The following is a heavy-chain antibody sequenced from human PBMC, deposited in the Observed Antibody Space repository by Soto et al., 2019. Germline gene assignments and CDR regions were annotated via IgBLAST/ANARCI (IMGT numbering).Heavy chain of an antibody. CDR1: GFTFTSHS. V-gene: IGHV3-23*01. D-gene: IGHD6-6*01. CDR3: AKKRYGSSSMGCFDN. CDR2: ISGNTYDI. J-gene: IGHJ4*02. Sequence: PXGSLRLSFAASGFTFTSHSMNWVRQAPGKGLEWVSAISGNTYDIYYADSVKGRFTVSRDSSTNTLFLQMNRLRAEDTAVYYCAKKRYGSSSMGCFDNWGQGTLVTVSS.